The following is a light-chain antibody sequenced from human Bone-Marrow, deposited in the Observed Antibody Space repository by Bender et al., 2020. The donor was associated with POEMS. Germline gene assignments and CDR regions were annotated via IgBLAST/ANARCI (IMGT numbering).Light chain of an antibody. Sequence: QPALTQPRPVSGSPGQSITISCTETRPDNERYNLVSWYQHHPGKAPKLLIFEGTKRPSGVPGRFSGSKSVNTASLTVSGLPAEDEADYYCGSYAGTPLVLFGGGTKLTVL. J-gene: IGLJ2*01. CDR1: RPDNERYNL. CDR3: GSYAGTPLVL. V-gene: IGLV2-11*02. CDR2: EGT.